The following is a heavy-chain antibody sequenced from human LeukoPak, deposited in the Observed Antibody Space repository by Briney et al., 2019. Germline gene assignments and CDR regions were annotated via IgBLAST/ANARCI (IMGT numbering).Heavy chain of an antibody. CDR3: ASSKGYSGSYYFQH. V-gene: IGHV1-2*02. J-gene: IGHJ1*01. D-gene: IGHD1-26*01. CDR2: INPNSGGT. CDR1: GYTFTGYY. Sequence: ASVKVSCKASGYTFTGYYMHWVRQAPGQGLEWMGWINPNSGGTNYAQKFQSRVTMTRDTSISTAYMELSRLRSDDTAVYYCASSKGYSGSYYFQHWGQGTLVTVSS.